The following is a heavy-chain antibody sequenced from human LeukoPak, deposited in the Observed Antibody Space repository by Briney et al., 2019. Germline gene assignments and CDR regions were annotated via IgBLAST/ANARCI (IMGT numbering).Heavy chain of an antibody. D-gene: IGHD6-13*01. Sequence: ASVKVSCKASGYTFTGYYIHCVRQAPGQGLEWMGIINPSGGTTSYAQNFQGRVTMTRDTSTSTVYMELGSLRSEDTAMYYCARDRGEQQLVRFYFDYWGQGTLVTVSS. CDR1: GYTFTGYY. CDR2: INPSGGTT. J-gene: IGHJ4*02. CDR3: ARDRGEQQLVRFYFDY. V-gene: IGHV1-46*01.